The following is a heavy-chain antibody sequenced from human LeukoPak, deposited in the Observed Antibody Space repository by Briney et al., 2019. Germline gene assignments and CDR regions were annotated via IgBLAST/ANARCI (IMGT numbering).Heavy chain of an antibody. CDR3: AREGSSYDSSTNDAFDI. V-gene: IGHV4-39*07. Sequence: PSETLSLTCTVSGGSISSSSYYWGWLRQPPGKGLEWIGSIYYSGSTYYNPSLKSRVTISVDTSKNQFSLKLSSVTAADTAMYYCAREGSSYDSSTNDAFDIWGQGTMVTVSS. J-gene: IGHJ3*02. CDR2: IYYSGST. CDR1: GGSISSSSYY. D-gene: IGHD3-22*01.